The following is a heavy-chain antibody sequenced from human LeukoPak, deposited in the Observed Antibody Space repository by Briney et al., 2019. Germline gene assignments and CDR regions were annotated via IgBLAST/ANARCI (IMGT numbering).Heavy chain of an antibody. CDR2: ISYDGSNK. J-gene: IGHJ6*02. CDR1: GFTFSDYY. Sequence: PGGSLRLSCAASGFTFSDYYMSWIRQAPGKGLEWVAVISYDGSNKYYADSVKGRFTISRDNSKNTLYLQVNSLRTEDTAVYYCARDRRSSSWFPNYYYYGMDVWGQGTTVTVSS. D-gene: IGHD6-13*01. V-gene: IGHV3-30-3*01. CDR3: ARDRRSSSWFPNYYYYGMDV.